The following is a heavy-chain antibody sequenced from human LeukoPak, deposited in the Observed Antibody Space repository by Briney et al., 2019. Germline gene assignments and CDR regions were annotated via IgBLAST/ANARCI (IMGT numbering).Heavy chain of an antibody. CDR3: ARGLVRGADY. Sequence: GGSLRLSCAASGFTFSSYGMNWVRQAPGKGLGWVSYISSSSSTIYYADSVKGRFTISRDNAKNSLYLQMNSLRAEDTAVYYCARGLVRGADYWGQGTLVTVSS. CDR1: GFTFSSYG. CDR2: ISSSSSTI. J-gene: IGHJ4*02. V-gene: IGHV3-48*04. D-gene: IGHD3-10*01.